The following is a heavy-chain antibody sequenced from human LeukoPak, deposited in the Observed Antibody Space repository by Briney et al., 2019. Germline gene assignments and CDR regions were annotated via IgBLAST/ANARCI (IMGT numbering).Heavy chain of an antibody. CDR2: ISSSSSYI. CDR1: GFTFSSYS. Sequence: PGGSLKLSCAASGFTFSSYSMNWVRQAPGKGLEWVSSISSSSSYIYYADSVKGRFTISRDNAKNSLYLQMNSLRAEDTAVYSCAREGEGGSYVISYMDVWGKGTTVTVSS. D-gene: IGHD1-26*01. V-gene: IGHV3-21*01. CDR3: AREGEGGSYVISYMDV. J-gene: IGHJ6*03.